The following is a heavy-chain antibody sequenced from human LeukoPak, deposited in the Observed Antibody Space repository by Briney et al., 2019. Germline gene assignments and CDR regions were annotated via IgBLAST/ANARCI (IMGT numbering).Heavy chain of an antibody. CDR1: GYGFMTYW. V-gene: IGHV5-51*01. CDR2: IYPGDSDT. Sequence: GEALKISCQASGYGFMTYWIGWVRPMPGKGLEWMAIIYPGDSDTKYSLSFQDQVTISAEKSMKTAYLHWKSMKASHTAIYYCARLSMIDTFDLWRRGTVLTLSS. D-gene: IGHD3-22*01. CDR3: ARLSMIDTFDL. J-gene: IGHJ3*01.